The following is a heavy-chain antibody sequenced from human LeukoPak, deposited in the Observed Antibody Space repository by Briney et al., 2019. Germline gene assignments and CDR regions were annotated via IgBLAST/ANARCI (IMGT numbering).Heavy chain of an antibody. CDR1: GFTFSSYA. CDR3: AKELRDDSSGYYYPFDY. V-gene: IGHV3-23*01. D-gene: IGHD3-22*01. CDR2: ISGSGGST. J-gene: IGHJ4*02. Sequence: GRSLRLSCAASGFTFSSYAMSWVRQAPGKGLEWVSAISGSGGSTYYADSVKGRFTISRDNSKNTLYLQMNSLRAEDTAVYYCAKELRDDSSGYYYPFDYWGQGTLVTVSS.